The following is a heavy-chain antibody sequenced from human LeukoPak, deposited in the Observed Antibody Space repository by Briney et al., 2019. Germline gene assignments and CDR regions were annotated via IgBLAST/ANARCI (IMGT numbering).Heavy chain of an antibody. V-gene: IGHV3-23*01. D-gene: IGHD1-26*01. J-gene: IGHJ4*02. CDR2: ITASGGSA. CDR1: GFTFSNYA. CDR3: ATRPPSENYYGVLDY. Sequence: PGGSLRLSCAAAGFTFSNYAMTWVRQAPGRGLEWVSGITASGGSAYHAESVKGRFTISRDNSKNTLYLQMNDLRVEDTALYYCATRPPSENYYGVLDYWGQGTLVTVSS.